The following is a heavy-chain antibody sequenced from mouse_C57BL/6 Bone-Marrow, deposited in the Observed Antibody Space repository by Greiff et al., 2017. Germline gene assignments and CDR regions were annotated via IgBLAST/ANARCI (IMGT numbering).Heavy chain of an antibody. V-gene: IGHV5-6*02. Sequence: DVMLVESGGDLVKPGGSLKLSCAASGFTFSSYGMSWVRQTPDKRLEWVATISSGGSYTYYPDSVKGRFAISRDNAKNTLYLQMRSLKSEDTAMYYCARLPYYYGSSYGWFAYWGQGTLVTVSA. CDR2: ISSGGSYT. CDR1: GFTFSSYG. CDR3: ARLPYYYGSSYGWFAY. J-gene: IGHJ3*01. D-gene: IGHD1-1*01.